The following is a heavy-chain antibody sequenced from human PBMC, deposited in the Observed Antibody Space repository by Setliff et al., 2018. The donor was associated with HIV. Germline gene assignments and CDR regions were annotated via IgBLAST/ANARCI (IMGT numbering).Heavy chain of an antibody. CDR2: ISGYNGNT. J-gene: IGHJ6*03. D-gene: IGHD6-19*01. V-gene: IGHV1-18*01. CDR1: GYTFSDFG. Sequence: GASVKVSCKASGYTFSDFGISWVRQAPGQGLEWMGWISGYNGNTKYAQEVQGRVTMTTDTSADTAYMELSSLRFEDTAVYYCARDGGPGSGWGDYSYYYSMDVWGKGTTVTVSS. CDR3: ARDGGPGSGWGDYSYYYSMDV.